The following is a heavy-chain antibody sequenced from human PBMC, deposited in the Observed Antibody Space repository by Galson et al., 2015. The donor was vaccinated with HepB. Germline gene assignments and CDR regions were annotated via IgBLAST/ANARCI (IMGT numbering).Heavy chain of an antibody. CDR3: ARDRGSGSYGYWYFDV. D-gene: IGHD3-10*01. CDR2: IYYRGST. CDR1: GDSVTSGSYY. Sequence: SETLSLTCTVSGDSVTSGSYYWSWIRQPPGKGLQWIGTIYYRGSTYYNPSLKSRVTISLDTSKNQFSLKLKSATAADTAIYYCARDRGSGSYGYWYFDVWGRGTLVTVSS. V-gene: IGHV4-61*01. J-gene: IGHJ2*01.